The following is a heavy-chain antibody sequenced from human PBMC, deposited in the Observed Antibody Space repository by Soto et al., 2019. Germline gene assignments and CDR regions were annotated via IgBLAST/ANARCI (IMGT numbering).Heavy chain of an antibody. CDR3: AKDHHPGVTGIFDF. Sequence: GGSLRLSCAASGFTFSDYAMGWVRQAPGKGLQWVSSFSGNDGSTYYSDSVKGRFTISRDNSKDTLYLHLSSLRAEDTAIYYCAKDHHPGVTGIFDFWGRGTLVTVSS. V-gene: IGHV3-23*01. CDR1: GFTFSDYA. J-gene: IGHJ4*02. CDR2: FSGNDGST. D-gene: IGHD2-8*01.